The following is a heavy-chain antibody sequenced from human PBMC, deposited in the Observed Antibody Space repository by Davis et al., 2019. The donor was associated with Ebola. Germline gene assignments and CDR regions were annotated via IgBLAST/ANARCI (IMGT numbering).Heavy chain of an antibody. CDR2: IYYSGST. D-gene: IGHD5-18*01. CDR3: ARRNSYGPDY. V-gene: IGHV4-39*01. J-gene: IGHJ4*02. Sequence: ESLKISCAASGFTFRSYSMNWVRQPPGKGLEWIGSIYYSGSTYYNPSLKSRVTISVDTSKNQFSLKLSSVTAADTAVYYCARRNSYGPDYWGQGTLVTVSS. CDR1: GFTFRSYSMN.